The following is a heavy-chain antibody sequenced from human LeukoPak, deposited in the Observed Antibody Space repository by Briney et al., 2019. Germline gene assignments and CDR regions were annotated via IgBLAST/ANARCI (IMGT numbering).Heavy chain of an antibody. Sequence: GGSLRLSCAASGFTFSTYAMSWVRQAPGKGLEWVSAISGSGDSTYYADSVKGRFTLSRDNSDNTLFLQMNSLRAEDTAVYYCARLSGTAVTSSRVFHYWGQGPLVTVSS. CDR3: ARLSGTAVTSSRVFHY. D-gene: IGHD4-17*01. CDR1: GFTFSTYA. J-gene: IGHJ4*02. V-gene: IGHV3-23*01. CDR2: ISGSGDST.